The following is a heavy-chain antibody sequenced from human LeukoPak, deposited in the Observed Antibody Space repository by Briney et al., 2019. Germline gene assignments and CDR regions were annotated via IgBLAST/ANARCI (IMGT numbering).Heavy chain of an antibody. D-gene: IGHD1-26*01. Sequence: GGSLRLSCAASGFTFSSSAMSWVRQAPGKGLEWVSAISNNGGYTYYADSVQGRFTISRDNSKSTLCLQMNSLRAEDTAVYYCAKKWGVGTTTLDYFDYWGQGTLVTVSS. CDR1: GFTFSSSA. V-gene: IGHV3-23*01. CDR2: ISNNGGYT. CDR3: AKKWGVGTTTLDYFDY. J-gene: IGHJ4*02.